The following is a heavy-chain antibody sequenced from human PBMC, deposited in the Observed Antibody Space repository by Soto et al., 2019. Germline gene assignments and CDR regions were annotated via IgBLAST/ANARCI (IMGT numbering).Heavy chain of an antibody. J-gene: IGHJ6*02. V-gene: IGHV4-61*08. CDR3: ARWSDYGDYYYYGLDV. CDR1: GGSISSGGYY. Sequence: PSETLSLTCTVSGGSISSGGYYWSWIRQHPEKGLEWIGYIFYRGSTIYNHSLKNQVTISVDTSKNQFSLKLRSVSAADTAFFYCARWSDYGDYYYYGLDVWGQGTTVTVSS. CDR2: IFYRGST. D-gene: IGHD4-17*01.